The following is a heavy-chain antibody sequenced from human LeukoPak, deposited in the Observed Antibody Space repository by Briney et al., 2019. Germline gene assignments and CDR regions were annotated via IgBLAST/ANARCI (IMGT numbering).Heavy chain of an antibody. D-gene: IGHD2-15*01. CDR3: APLGYCSGDSCYSIPDAFDV. Sequence: GGSLRLSCAASGFTFSSSGMHWVRQAPGKGLEWVAFIRYDGSKKYYADSVKGRFTISRDNSKNTLYLQMHSLRDEDTGVYYCAPLGYCSGDSCYSIPDAFDVWGQGTMVTVSS. CDR1: GFTFSSSG. CDR2: IRYDGSKK. J-gene: IGHJ3*01. V-gene: IGHV3-30*02.